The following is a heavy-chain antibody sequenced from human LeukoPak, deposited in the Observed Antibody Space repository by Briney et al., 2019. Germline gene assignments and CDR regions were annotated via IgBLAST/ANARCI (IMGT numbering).Heavy chain of an antibody. CDR1: GFTFSDHY. V-gene: IGHV3-72*01. CDR3: ARGGYYYDSSGYFDY. Sequence: PGGSLRLSCAASGFTFSDHYMDWVRQAPGKGLEWVGRTRNKANSYTTEYAASVKGGFTISRDDSKNSLYLQMNSLKTEDTAVYYCARGGYYYDSSGYFDYWGQGTLVTVSS. J-gene: IGHJ4*02. CDR2: TRNKANSYTT. D-gene: IGHD3-22*01.